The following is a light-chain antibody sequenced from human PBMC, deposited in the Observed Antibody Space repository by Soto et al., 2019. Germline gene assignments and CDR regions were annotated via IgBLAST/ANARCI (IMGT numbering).Light chain of an antibody. CDR1: QTISSW. CDR2: KAS. CDR3: QQIYTIPLT. J-gene: IGKJ4*01. V-gene: IGKV1-5*03. Sequence: QSPSTLSGSVGDRVTITCRASQTISSWLAWYQQKPGKAPKLLIYKASTLKSGVPSRFSGSGSGTEFTLTISSLQPDDFATYYCQQIYTIPLTFGGGTKVDIK.